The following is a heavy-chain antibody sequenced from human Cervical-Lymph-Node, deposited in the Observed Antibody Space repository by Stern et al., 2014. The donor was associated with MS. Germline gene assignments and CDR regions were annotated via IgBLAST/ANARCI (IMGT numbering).Heavy chain of an antibody. Sequence: QITLKESGPTLVKPTQTLTLTCTFSGFSLSTTGVGVGWIRQPPGKALEWLALIYWNDDKRYSPSLKRRLTISKDTSKNEVVLTMTNMDPEDTATYYCARGTMADYWGQGTLVTVSS. V-gene: IGHV2-5*01. CDR3: ARGTMADY. CDR1: GFSLSTTGVG. D-gene: IGHD4/OR15-4a*01. CDR2: IYWNDDK. J-gene: IGHJ4*02.